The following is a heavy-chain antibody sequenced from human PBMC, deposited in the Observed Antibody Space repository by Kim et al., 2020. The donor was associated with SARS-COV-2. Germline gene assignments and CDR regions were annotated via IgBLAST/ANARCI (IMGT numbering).Heavy chain of an antibody. D-gene: IGHD1-26*01. Sequence: SETLSLTCAVSGGSITRNNWSWVRQTPGKVLEWIGEVFHTGSTNYNPSLKSRITMSVDTSKKQVSLRLTSVTAADTALYYCARNGAGAYYFDYWGQGTL. CDR2: VFHTGST. J-gene: IGHJ4*02. CDR3: ARNGAGAYYFDY. V-gene: IGHV4-4*02. CDR1: GGSITRNNW.